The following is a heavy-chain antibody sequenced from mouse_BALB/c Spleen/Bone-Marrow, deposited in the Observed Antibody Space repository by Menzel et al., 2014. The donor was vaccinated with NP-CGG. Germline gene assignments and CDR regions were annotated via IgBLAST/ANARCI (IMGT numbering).Heavy chain of an antibody. J-gene: IGHJ2*01. CDR3: ARWGAYFDY. CDR2: IDPSDSET. CDR1: GYTFTSYW. Sequence: LVESGAELVRPGTPVKLSCKASGYTFTSYWMNWVKQRPGRGLEWIGRIDPSDSETHYNQKLKDKATLTVDKSSSTAYIQLSSLTSEDSAVYYCARWGAYFDYWGQGTTLTVSS. V-gene: IGHV1-61*01.